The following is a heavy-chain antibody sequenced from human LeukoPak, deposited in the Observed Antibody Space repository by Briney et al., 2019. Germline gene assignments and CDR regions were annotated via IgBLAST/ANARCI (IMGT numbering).Heavy chain of an antibody. CDR3: AIMGAGGHFDY. CDR1: GGSISSGGYY. D-gene: IGHD3-10*01. Sequence: SETVSLTCTVSGGSISSGGYYWSWIRQPARKGLEWIGRIYTSGSTNYNPSLKSRVTMSVDTSKNQFSLKLSSVTAADTAVYYCAIMGAGGHFDYWGQGTLVTVSS. CDR2: IYTSGST. J-gene: IGHJ4*02. V-gene: IGHV4-61*02.